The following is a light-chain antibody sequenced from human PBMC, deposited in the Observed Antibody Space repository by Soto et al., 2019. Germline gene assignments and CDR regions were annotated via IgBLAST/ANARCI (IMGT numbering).Light chain of an antibody. CDR2: GAS. CDR1: QSVSSSY. J-gene: IGKJ5*01. V-gene: IGKV3-20*01. Sequence: EIVLTQSPGTLSLSPGERATLSCRASQSVSSSYLAWYQQKPGQAPRLLIYGASSRATGIPDRFSGSGSGTDFTLTISRLEPEDLAVYYCQQYNNWPPYTFGQGTRLEIK. CDR3: QQYNNWPPYT.